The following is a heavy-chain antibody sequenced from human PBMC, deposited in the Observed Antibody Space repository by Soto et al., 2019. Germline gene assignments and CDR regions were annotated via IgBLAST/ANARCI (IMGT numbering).Heavy chain of an antibody. V-gene: IGHV3-23*01. Sequence: GSLRLSCAASGFTFSIYAMSWGRQAPGKGLEWVSGIGGGDDDTYYADSVKGRFTISRDNSNTTLFLQMTSLRAEDPAVYYCARVYSTGYYDGPFDYWGQGTLVTVSS. CDR2: IGGGDDDT. CDR1: GFTFSIYA. CDR3: ARVYSTGYYDGPFDY. D-gene: IGHD3-22*01. J-gene: IGHJ4*02.